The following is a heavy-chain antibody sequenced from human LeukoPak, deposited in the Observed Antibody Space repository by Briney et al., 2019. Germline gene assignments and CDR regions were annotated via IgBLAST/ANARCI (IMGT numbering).Heavy chain of an antibody. CDR1: GGSISSGGYY. J-gene: IGHJ4*02. CDR3: ARGPNRGYGRFDY. Sequence: NPSETLSLTCTVSGGSISSGGYYWSWIRQHPGKGLEWIGYIYYSGSTYYNPSLKSRVTISVDTSKNQFSLKLSSVTAADTAVYYCARGPNRGYGRFDYWGQGTLVTVSS. V-gene: IGHV4-31*03. D-gene: IGHD5-12*01. CDR2: IYYSGST.